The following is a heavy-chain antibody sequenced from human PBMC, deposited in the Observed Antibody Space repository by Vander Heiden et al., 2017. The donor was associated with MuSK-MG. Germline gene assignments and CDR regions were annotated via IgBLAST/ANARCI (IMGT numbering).Heavy chain of an antibody. CDR1: GFTLRSYA. J-gene: IGHJ5*02. V-gene: IGHV3-30*04. CDR2: ISYDGSNK. Sequence: QVQLVESGGGVVQPGRSLRLSCAASGFTLRSYAMHWVRQAPGKGLEWVAVISYDGSNKYYADSVKGRFTISRDNSKNTLYLQMNSLRAEDTAVYYCVRDYGSSPYNWFDPWGQGTLVTVSS. CDR3: VRDYGSSPYNWFDP. D-gene: IGHD6-13*01.